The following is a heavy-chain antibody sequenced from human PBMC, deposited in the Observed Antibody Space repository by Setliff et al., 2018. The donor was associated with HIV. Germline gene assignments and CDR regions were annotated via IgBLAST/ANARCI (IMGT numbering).Heavy chain of an antibody. V-gene: IGHV3-74*01. CDR2: INSDGSST. CDR3: ARIGNLWSGYYPYYYYYYMDV. J-gene: IGHJ6*03. D-gene: IGHD3-3*01. CDR1: GFTFSSYS. Sequence: GGSLRLSCAASGFTFSSYSMNWVRQAPGKGLVWVSRINSDGSSTNYADSVKGRFTISRDNAKNSLYLQMNSLRAEDTAVYYCARIGNLWSGYYPYYYYYYMDVWGKGTTVTVSS.